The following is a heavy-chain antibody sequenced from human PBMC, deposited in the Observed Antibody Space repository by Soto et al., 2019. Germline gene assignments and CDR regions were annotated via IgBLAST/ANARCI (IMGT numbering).Heavy chain of an antibody. CDR2: INADGTST. D-gene: IGHD3-10*02. CDR3: VKVLARGVGVPRFYFDS. CDR1: GFTFSNSW. J-gene: IGHJ4*02. V-gene: IGHV3-74*01. Sequence: PGGSLRLSCAASGFTFSNSWMHWVRQVSGKGLEWVSRINADGTSTSYADSVKGRFTISRDNAXXXXXXXXXXXXXXXTAVYYCVKVLARGVGVPRFYFDSWGQGALVTVSS.